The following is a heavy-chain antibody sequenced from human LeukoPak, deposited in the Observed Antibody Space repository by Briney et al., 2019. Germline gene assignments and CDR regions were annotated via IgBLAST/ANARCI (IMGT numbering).Heavy chain of an antibody. D-gene: IGHD2-2*01. CDR2: IRSRGSPI. V-gene: IGHV3-48*03. J-gene: IGHJ4*02. CDR3: ARGPGAYCSGTTCYVY. Sequence: GGSLRLSCAASGFTFSSYEMNWVRLAAGKGLEWNSYIRSRGSPIYYADSVEGRFTISRDNAKSSLYLQMNSLRVEDTAVYYCARGPGAYCSGTTCYVYWGQGTLVTVSS. CDR1: GFTFSSYE.